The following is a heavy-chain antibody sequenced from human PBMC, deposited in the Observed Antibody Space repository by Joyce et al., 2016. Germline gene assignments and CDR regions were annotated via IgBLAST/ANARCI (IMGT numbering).Heavy chain of an antibody. CDR1: GFSFANFN. J-gene: IGHJ4*02. CDR3: VRDGGHLLCSALDI. Sequence: AGFSFANFNINWVRQAPGGGLEWVASIGSSSSFTYFADSVEGRFNFSRDNAKNSMYLQMSALRPEDTAVYYCVRDGGHLLCSALDIWGPGSLVTVSS. V-gene: IGHV3-21*01. CDR2: IGSSSSFT. D-gene: IGHD2-15*01.